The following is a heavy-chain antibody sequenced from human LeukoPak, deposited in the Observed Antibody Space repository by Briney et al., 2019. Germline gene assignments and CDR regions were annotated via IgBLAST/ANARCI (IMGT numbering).Heavy chain of an antibody. CDR1: GYTFTSYG. V-gene: IGHV1-18*01. D-gene: IGHD4-11*01. CDR3: ARDRTTVTTGRVKNWFDP. Sequence: ASVKVSCKASGYTFTSYGISWVRQAPGQGLEWMGWISAYNGNTNYAQKLQGRVTMTTDTSTSTAYMELRSLRSDDTAVYYCARDRTTVTTGRVKNWFDPWGQGTLDTVSS. CDR2: ISAYNGNT. J-gene: IGHJ5*02.